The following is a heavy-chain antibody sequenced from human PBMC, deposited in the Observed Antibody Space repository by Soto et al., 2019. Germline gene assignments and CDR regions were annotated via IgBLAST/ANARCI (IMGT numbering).Heavy chain of an antibody. CDR2: IFRDGRT. CDR1: GFTVGNNY. CDR3: AGDPFQGFGS. Sequence: PGGSLRLSCAASGFTVGNNYMSWVRQAPTKGLEWLSVIFRDGRTYYADSVKGRFTVSRDSSENTLFLQINNLRAEDTAVYYCAGDPFQGFGSWGHGTLVTVSS. V-gene: IGHV3-66*01. J-gene: IGHJ5*01.